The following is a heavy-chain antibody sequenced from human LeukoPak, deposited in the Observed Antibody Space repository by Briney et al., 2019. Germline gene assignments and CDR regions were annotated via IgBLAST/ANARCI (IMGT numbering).Heavy chain of an antibody. D-gene: IGHD1-7*01. CDR2: IIPIFGTA. CDR1: GYTFTSYY. CDR3: ARGVEGEITGTGYYFDY. V-gene: IGHV1-69*05. J-gene: IGHJ4*02. Sequence: GASVKVSCKASGYTFTSYYMHWVRQAPGQGLEWMGGIIPIFGTANYAQKFQGRVTITTDESTSTAYMELSSLRSEDTAVYYCARGVEGEITGTGYYFDYWGQGTLVTVSS.